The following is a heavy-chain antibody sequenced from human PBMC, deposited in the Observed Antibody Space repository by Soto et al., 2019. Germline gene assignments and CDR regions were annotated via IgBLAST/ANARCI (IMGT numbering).Heavy chain of an antibody. J-gene: IGHJ4*02. CDR2: ISWNSGSI. D-gene: IGHD3-16*01. CDR1: GFTFDDYA. Sequence: PGGSLILSCAASGFTFDDYAMHWVRQAPGKGLEWVSGISWNSGSIGYADSVKGRFTISRDNSNNMVYLQMNSLRVEDTALYYCAKGDSFGGNPFLFDYWGQGDLVTVSS. V-gene: IGHV3-9*01. CDR3: AKGDSFGGNPFLFDY.